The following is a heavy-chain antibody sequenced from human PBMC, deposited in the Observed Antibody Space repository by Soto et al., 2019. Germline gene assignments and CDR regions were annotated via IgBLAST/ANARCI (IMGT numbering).Heavy chain of an antibody. J-gene: IGHJ3*02. CDR3: ARRVVNDAFDI. CDR2: ISYSGST. CDR1: GGSISGGFF. Sequence: SETLSLTCTVSGGSISGGFFWTWIRQHPGKGLEWIGYISYSGSTYYNPSLKSRVTISVDTSKTHFSLKLSSETAADKAVYYCARRVVNDAFDIWGQGAMVTVSS. V-gene: IGHV4-31*03.